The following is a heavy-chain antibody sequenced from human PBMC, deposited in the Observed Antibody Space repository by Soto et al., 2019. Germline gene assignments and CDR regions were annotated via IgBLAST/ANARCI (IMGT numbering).Heavy chain of an antibody. CDR1: GFTFSYYG. V-gene: IGHV3-33*08. D-gene: IGHD3-9*01. CDR2: MHTGGNEK. J-gene: IGHJ4*02. CDR3: ARDADTTGHYSHFDL. Sequence: QVQLVESGGGVVQPGGSLRLSCAASGFTFSYYGFHWVRQAPGKGLEWVAVMHTGGNEKYYVDSVKGRFTVSRDDSRTMVHLEMSGLRAEDPAEYFCARDADTTGHYSHFDLWGRGALVAVS.